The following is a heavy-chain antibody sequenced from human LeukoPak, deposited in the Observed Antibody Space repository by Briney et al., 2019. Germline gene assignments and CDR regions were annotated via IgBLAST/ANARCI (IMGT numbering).Heavy chain of an antibody. D-gene: IGHD2-15*01. CDR1: GYTFTGYC. J-gene: IGHJ4*02. CDR2: INPNSGGT. Sequence: ASVKVSCKASGYTFTGYCMHWVRQAPGQGLEWMGWINPNSGGTNYAQKFQGRVTMTRDTSISTAYMELSRLRSDDTAVYYCARVRGYCSGGSCGELDYWGQGTLVTVSS. V-gene: IGHV1-2*02. CDR3: ARVRGYCSGGSCGELDY.